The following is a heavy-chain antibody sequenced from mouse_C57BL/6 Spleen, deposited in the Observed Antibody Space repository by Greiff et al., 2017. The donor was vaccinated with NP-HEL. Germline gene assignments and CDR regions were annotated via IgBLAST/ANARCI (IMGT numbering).Heavy chain of an antibody. J-gene: IGHJ4*01. V-gene: IGHV1-50*01. CDR1: GYTFTSYW. CDR3: ARDSNRPMDY. Sequence: QVQLQQPGAELVKPGASVKLSCKASGYTFTSYWMQWVKQRPGQGLEWIGEIDPSDSYTNSNQKFKGKATLTVDTSSSTAYMQLSSLTSEDSAVYYCARDSNRPMDYWGQGTSVTVSS. D-gene: IGHD2-5*01. CDR2: IDPSDSYT.